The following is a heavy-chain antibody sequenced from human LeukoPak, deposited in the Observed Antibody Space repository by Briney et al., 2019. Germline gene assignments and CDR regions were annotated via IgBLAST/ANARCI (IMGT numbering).Heavy chain of an antibody. Sequence: GGSLRLSCEASGFTLSTYAVSWVRQAPGKGLKWVSAISGSDGTTYYADSVKGRFTNSRDISKNTLFLQMNSLRAEDTALYYCALVSLYSSSWYGDYWGQGTLVTVSS. CDR2: ISGSDGTT. CDR1: GFTLSTYA. J-gene: IGHJ4*02. CDR3: ALVSLYSSSWYGDY. D-gene: IGHD6-13*01. V-gene: IGHV3-23*01.